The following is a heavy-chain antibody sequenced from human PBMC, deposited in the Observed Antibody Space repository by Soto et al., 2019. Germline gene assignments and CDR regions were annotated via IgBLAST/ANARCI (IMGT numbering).Heavy chain of an antibody. CDR1: GGSISSGNYC. D-gene: IGHD5-18*01. CDR3: ARDLATATYFDY. Sequence: KTSETLSLTCTVSGGSISSGNYCWSWIRQPPGKGMAWIGFIHYRWSSSYNPSLKSRVTISVDTSKNQCSLKLDSVTAADTAVYYCARDLATATYFDYWGHGTLVTVSS. J-gene: IGHJ4*01. V-gene: IGHV4-30-4*01. CDR2: IHYRWSS.